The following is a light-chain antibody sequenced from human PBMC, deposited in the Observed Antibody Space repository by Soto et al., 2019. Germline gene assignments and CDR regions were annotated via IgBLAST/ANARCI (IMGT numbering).Light chain of an antibody. J-gene: IGKJ2*01. CDR2: DAS. Sequence: EIVLTQSPATLSLSPGERATLSCRASQSVNSYLAWYQQKPGQAPRLLIYDASNRATGIPARFSGSGSGTDFTLTISSLEPEDFAVYYCQQRSNWPSTFGQGTKLEIK. V-gene: IGKV3-11*01. CDR1: QSVNSY. CDR3: QQRSNWPST.